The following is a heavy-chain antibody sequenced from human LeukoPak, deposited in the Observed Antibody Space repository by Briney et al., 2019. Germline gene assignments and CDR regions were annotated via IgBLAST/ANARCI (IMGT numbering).Heavy chain of an antibody. CDR3: ASPPADYYDSRDYFDY. CDR1: GGTFISYV. Sequence: SVKVSFKASGGTFISYVISWVRQAPGQGLEWMGRIIPILGIANYAQKFQGRVTITADKSTSTAYMELSSLRSEDTAVYYCASPPADYYDSRDYFDYWGQGTLVTVSS. J-gene: IGHJ4*02. D-gene: IGHD3-22*01. V-gene: IGHV1-69*04. CDR2: IIPILGIA.